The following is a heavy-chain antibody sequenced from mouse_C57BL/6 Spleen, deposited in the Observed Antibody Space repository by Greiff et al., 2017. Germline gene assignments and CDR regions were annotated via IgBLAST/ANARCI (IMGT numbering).Heavy chain of an antibody. V-gene: IGHV5-4*01. CDR2: ISDGGSYT. Sequence: EVMLVESGGGLVKPGGSLKLSCAASGFTFSSYAMSWVRQTPEKRLEWVATISDGGSYTYYPDNVKGRFTIARDNAKNNLYLQMSHLKSEDTAMYYCARDWAYGSSYRGYFDVWGTGTTVTVSS. CDR3: ARDWAYGSSYRGYFDV. CDR1: GFTFSSYA. D-gene: IGHD1-1*01. J-gene: IGHJ1*03.